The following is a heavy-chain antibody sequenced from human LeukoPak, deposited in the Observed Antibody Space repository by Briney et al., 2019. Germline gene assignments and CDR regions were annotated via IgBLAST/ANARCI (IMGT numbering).Heavy chain of an antibody. CDR1: GYTFTGYY. D-gene: IGHD5-12*01. J-gene: IGHJ4*02. V-gene: IGHV1-2*02. CDR2: INPNSGGT. CDR3: ARGHSGYDFDFDY. Sequence: ASVKVSCKTSGYTFTGYYMHWVRQAPGQGLEWVGWINPNSGGTNYAQKFQGRVTMTRDTSISTAYMELSRLRSDDTAVYYCARGHSGYDFDFDYWGQGTLVTVSS.